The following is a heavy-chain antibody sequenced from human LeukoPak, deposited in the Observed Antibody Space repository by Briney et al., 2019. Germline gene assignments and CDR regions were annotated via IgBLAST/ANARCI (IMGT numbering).Heavy chain of an antibody. CDR3: ARAIRYNFDY. V-gene: IGHV3-30-3*01. J-gene: IGHJ4*02. CDR2: ISYDGSNK. D-gene: IGHD3-9*01. CDR1: GFTFSSYA. Sequence: GGSLRLSCAASGFTFSSYAMQWLRQAQGKGLEWVAVISYDGSNKYYADSVKGRFTISRDNSKNTLYLQMNSLRAEDTAVYYCARAIRYNFDYWGQGTLVTVSS.